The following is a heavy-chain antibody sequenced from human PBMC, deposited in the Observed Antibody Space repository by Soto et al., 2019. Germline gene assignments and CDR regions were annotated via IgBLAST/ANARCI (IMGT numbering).Heavy chain of an antibody. D-gene: IGHD3-3*01. J-gene: IGHJ4*02. V-gene: IGHV4-31*03. CDR2: IYYSGST. CDR3: AAEVGFGPLFDY. CDR1: GGSISSGGYY. Sequence: QVQLQESGPGLVKPSQTLSLTCTVSGGSISSGGYYWSWIRQHPGKGLEYIGYIYYSGSTDYNPSLKSRVAISVDASKNQFSLKLTSVTAADTAVYYCAAEVGFGPLFDYWGQGTLVTVSS.